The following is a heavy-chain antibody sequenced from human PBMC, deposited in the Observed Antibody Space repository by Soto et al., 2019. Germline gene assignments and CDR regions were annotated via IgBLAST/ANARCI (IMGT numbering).Heavy chain of an antibody. J-gene: IGHJ4*02. V-gene: IGHV1-3*01. D-gene: IGHD3-10*01. CDR3: AKDGITMVRGVLRMHY. CDR2: INAGNGNT. CDR1: GYTFTHYA. Sequence: QVQLVQSGAEVKKPGASVKVSCKASGYTFTHYALHWVRQAPGQRLEWMGWINAGNGNTKYSQKFQVRVTITRDTSASTAYMEMSSLRSEDTAVYYCAKDGITMVRGVLRMHYWGQGTLVTVSS.